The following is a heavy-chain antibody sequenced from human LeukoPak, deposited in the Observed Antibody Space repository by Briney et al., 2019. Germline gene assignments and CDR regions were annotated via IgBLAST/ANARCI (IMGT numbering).Heavy chain of an antibody. Sequence: SVKVSCKASGGTFSSYTISWVRQAPGQGLEWMGRIIPILGIANYAQKFQGRVTITADKSTSTAYMELSSLRSEDTAVYYCAGDEAPVSHDYGGNSFDYWGQGTLVTVSS. CDR2: IIPILGIA. CDR3: AGDEAPVSHDYGGNSFDY. V-gene: IGHV1-69*04. J-gene: IGHJ4*02. D-gene: IGHD4-23*01. CDR1: GGTFSSYT.